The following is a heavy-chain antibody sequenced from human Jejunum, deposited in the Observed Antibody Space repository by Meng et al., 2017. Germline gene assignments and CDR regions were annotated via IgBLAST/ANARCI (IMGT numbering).Heavy chain of an antibody. V-gene: IGHV3-30*04. D-gene: IGHD3-3*01. CDR3: ARVTGGAREIGDYFQH. Sequence: GGSLRLSCAASGFTFSVYAMHWVRQTPGKGLEWVAVISYDGTNKYYADSVKGRFTISRDNSKYTLSLQMTSLRVEDTGVYYCARVTGGAREIGDYFQHWGQGTLVTVSS. CDR1: GFTFSVYA. CDR2: ISYDGTNK. J-gene: IGHJ1*01.